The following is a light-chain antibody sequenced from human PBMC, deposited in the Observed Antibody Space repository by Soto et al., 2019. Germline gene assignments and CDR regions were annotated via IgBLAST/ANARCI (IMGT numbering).Light chain of an antibody. V-gene: IGKV3-11*01. Sequence: EIVLTQSPATLSLSPGERATLSCRASQSVSSYLAWYQQKPGQAPRLLIYDASNRATGIPARFSGSGSGTDFTLTISSLEPEDFATYYCQQYDNLPYTFGQGTNLEIK. J-gene: IGKJ2*01. CDR3: QQYDNLPYT. CDR2: DAS. CDR1: QSVSSY.